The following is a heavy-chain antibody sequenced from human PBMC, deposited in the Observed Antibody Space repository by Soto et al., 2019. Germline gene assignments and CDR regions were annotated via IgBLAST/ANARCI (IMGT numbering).Heavy chain of an antibody. J-gene: IGHJ6*02. Sequence: SETLSLTCAVYGGSFSGYYWSWIRQPPGKGLEWIGEINHSGSTNYNPSLKSRVTISVDTSKNQFSLKLSSVTAADTAVYYCARYCSSTSFYDHYHYYGMDVWGQGTTVTVS. CDR3: ARYCSSTSFYDHYHYYGMDV. CDR2: INHSGST. V-gene: IGHV4-34*01. CDR1: GGSFSGYY. D-gene: IGHD2-2*01.